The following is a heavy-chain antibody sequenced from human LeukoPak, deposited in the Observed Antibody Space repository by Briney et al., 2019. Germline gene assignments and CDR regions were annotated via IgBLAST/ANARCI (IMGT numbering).Heavy chain of an antibody. J-gene: IGHJ4*02. CDR3: AKDDSSGYYYNYFDY. CDR2: ISGSGSST. D-gene: IGHD3-22*01. Sequence: GGSLRLSCAASGFTFSSYAMSWVRQAPGKGLEWVSGISGSGSSTYYVDSVKGRFTTSRDNSKNTLYMQMTSLRAEDTAVYYCAKDDSSGYYYNYFDYWGQGTLVTVSS. V-gene: IGHV3-23*01. CDR1: GFTFSSYA.